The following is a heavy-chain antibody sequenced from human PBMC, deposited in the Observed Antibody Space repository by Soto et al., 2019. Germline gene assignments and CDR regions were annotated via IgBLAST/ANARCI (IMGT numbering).Heavy chain of an antibody. CDR2: IYSGGST. V-gene: IGHV3-66*01. CDR3: ARGYDSSGFYYDY. D-gene: IGHD3-22*01. J-gene: IGHJ4*02. CDR1: GFTVSNNY. Sequence: EVQLVESGGGLVQPGGSLRLSCAASGFTVSNNYMTWVRQAPGKGLEWVSVIYSGGSTYYADSVKGRFTLSRDNSKNTLYLQMNRLRAEDTAVYYCARGYDSSGFYYDYWGQGTLVTVSS.